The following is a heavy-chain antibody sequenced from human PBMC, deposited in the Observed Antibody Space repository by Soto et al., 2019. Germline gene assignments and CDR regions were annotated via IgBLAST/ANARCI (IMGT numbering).Heavy chain of an antibody. V-gene: IGHV1-8*01. Sequence: ASVKVSCKASGYTFTSYDINWVRQATGQGLEWMGWMNPNSGNTGYAQKFQGRVTMTRNTSISTAYMELSSLRSEDTAVYYCARVQRGLLWFGELFDYWGQGTLVTVSS. D-gene: IGHD3-10*01. CDR2: MNPNSGNT. J-gene: IGHJ4*02. CDR1: GYTFTSYD. CDR3: ARVQRGLLWFGELFDY.